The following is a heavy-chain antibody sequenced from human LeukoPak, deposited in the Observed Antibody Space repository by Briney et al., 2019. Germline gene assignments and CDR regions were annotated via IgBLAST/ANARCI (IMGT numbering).Heavy chain of an antibody. D-gene: IGHD4-23*01. CDR1: GFTFSSYE. J-gene: IGHJ3*02. V-gene: IGHV3-33*08. CDR2: IWYDGSNK. Sequence: PGGSLRLSCAASGFTFSSYEMTWVRQAPGKGLEWVAVIWYDGSNKYYADSVKGRFTISRDNSKNTLYLQMNSLRAEDTAVYYCARDVGGNSGSAFDIWGQGTMVTVSS. CDR3: ARDVGGNSGSAFDI.